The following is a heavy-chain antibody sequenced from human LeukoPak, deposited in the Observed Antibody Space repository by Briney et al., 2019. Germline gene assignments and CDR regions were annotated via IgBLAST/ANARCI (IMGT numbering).Heavy chain of an antibody. CDR3: ARVATYAIGY. Sequence: GGSLRLSCAASGFTFSDYYMSWIRQAPGKGLEWISYISSSGNIIYYADSVKGRFTISRDTAKNSLFLQMNSLRVEDTALYYCARVATYAIGYWGQGTLVTVSS. CDR1: GFTFSDYY. D-gene: IGHD2-15*01. V-gene: IGHV3-11*01. CDR2: ISSSGNII. J-gene: IGHJ4*02.